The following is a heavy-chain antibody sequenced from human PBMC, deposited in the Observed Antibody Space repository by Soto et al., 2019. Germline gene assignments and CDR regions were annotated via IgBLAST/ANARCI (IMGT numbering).Heavy chain of an antibody. V-gene: IGHV3-23*01. CDR1: GFTFSNYA. D-gene: IGHD3-16*01. CDR3: ANGGPGEGYFDH. CDR2: ISGNGGNT. Sequence: EVQLLESGGCLVQRGGSLRLSCVASGFTFSNYAMSWVRKAPGKGLEWVSAISGNGGNTYYADSVKGRFTISRDNSKNTLDLQMNSLRADDTAVYYCANGGPGEGYFDHWGQGTLVTVSS. J-gene: IGHJ4*02.